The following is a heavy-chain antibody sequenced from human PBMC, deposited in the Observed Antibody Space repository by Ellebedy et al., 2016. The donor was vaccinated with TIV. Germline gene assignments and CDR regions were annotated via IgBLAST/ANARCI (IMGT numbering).Heavy chain of an antibody. CDR2: INPSGGST. D-gene: IGHD2-2*01. V-gene: IGHV1-46*01. CDR1: GYTFTSYY. Sequence: AASVKVSCKASGYTFTSYYMHWVRQAPGQGLEWMGIINPSGGSTSSAQKLQGRVTMTRDTSTTTVYMELRSLRSEDTAVYYCARDLSVGTRNYYFGMDVWGQGTTVTVSS. J-gene: IGHJ6*02. CDR3: ARDLSVGTRNYYFGMDV.